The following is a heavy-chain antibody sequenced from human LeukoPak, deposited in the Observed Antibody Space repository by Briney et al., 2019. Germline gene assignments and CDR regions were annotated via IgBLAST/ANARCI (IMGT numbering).Heavy chain of an antibody. Sequence: GESLKISCKASGYSFTSYWIGWVRQMPGKGLEWMGIMYPGDSDTRYSPSFQGQVTISADKSISTAYLQWSSLKASDTAMYYCARDYYDSSGYSRDAFDIWGQGTVVTVSS. CDR2: MYPGDSDT. CDR1: GYSFTSYW. J-gene: IGHJ3*02. D-gene: IGHD3-22*01. CDR3: ARDYYDSSGYSRDAFDI. V-gene: IGHV5-51*01.